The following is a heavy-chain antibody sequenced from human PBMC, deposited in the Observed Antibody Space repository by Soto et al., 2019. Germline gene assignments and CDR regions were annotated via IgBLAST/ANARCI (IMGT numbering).Heavy chain of an antibody. J-gene: IGHJ4*02. D-gene: IGHD3-9*01. CDR3: TTGLPYYDSLTGQIDY. CDR1: GFTFSNAW. V-gene: IGHV3-15*01. Sequence: GGSLRLSCAASGFTFSNAWMSWVRQAPGKGLEWVGRIKSKTDGGTTDYAAPVKGRFTISREDSKNTLYLQMNSLKTEDTAVYYCTTGLPYYDSLTGQIDYWGQGTLVTVSS. CDR2: IKSKTDGGTT.